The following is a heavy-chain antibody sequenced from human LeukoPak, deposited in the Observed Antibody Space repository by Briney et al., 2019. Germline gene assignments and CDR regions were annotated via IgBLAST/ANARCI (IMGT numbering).Heavy chain of an antibody. CDR1: GFAFSDAW. V-gene: IGHV3-15*01. CDR2: IKRKADGGTT. D-gene: IGHD3-9*01. Sequence: GGSLRLSCATSGFAFSDAWMSWVRQAPGKGLEWVGRIKRKADGGTTDFAAPVQGRFSISRDDSKNTLDLQMNSLKTEDTAVYYCITEGFLIGYHALDAWGQGTMVIVSS. CDR3: ITEGFLIGYHALDA. J-gene: IGHJ3*01.